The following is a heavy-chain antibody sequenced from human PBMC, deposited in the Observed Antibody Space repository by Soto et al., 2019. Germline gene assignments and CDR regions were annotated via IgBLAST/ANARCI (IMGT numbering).Heavy chain of an antibody. D-gene: IGHD6-13*01. V-gene: IGHV1-24*01. CDR1: GYTLTELS. CDR3: ATEDSSRFGYYYGMDV. J-gene: IGHJ6*02. CDR2: FDPEDGET. Sequence: ASVKVSCKVSGYTLTELSMHWVRQAPGKGLEWMGGFDPEDGETIYAQKFQGRVTMTEDTSTDTAYMELSRLRSEDTAVYYCATEDSSRFGYYYGMDVWGQGTTVTVSS.